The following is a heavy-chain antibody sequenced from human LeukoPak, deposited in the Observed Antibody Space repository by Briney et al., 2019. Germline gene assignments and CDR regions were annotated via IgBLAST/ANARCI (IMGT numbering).Heavy chain of an antibody. V-gene: IGHV3-30*02. J-gene: IGHJ4*02. D-gene: IGHD6-25*01. Sequence: GGSLRLSCAASGFTFRTYGMHWVRQAPGKGLEWVAYIQYDGRNKYYPDSVKGRFTISRDDSKNTLYLQMNSLRPEDTAVYYCAKGGTWPYYFDYWGQGTLVTVSS. CDR3: AKGGTWPYYFDY. CDR2: IQYDGRNK. CDR1: GFTFRTYG.